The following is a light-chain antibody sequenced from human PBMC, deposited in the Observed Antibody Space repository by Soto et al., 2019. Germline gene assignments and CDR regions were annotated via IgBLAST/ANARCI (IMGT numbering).Light chain of an antibody. Sequence: EIVMTQSPATLSVSPGERATLSCRASQSVSSNLVWYQQKPGQAPRLIIYGASTRATGIPARFSGSGSGTEFTLTISSLQSEDFAVYYCQQYNDWTRTFGQGTKVEVK. CDR2: GAS. CDR3: QQYNDWTRT. J-gene: IGKJ1*01. CDR1: QSVSSN. V-gene: IGKV3-15*01.